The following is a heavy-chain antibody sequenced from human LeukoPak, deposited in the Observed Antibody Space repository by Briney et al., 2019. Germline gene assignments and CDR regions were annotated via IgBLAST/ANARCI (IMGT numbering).Heavy chain of an antibody. V-gene: IGHV3-21*01. Sequence: GGSLRLSCAASGFTFSSYSMNWVRQAPGKGLEWVSSISSSSSYIYYADSVKGRFTISRDNAKNSLYLQMNSLRAEDTAVYYCARDGPGGRFLEWLLSRYFDYWGQGTLVTVSS. J-gene: IGHJ4*02. CDR2: ISSSSSYI. CDR1: GFTFSSYS. D-gene: IGHD3-3*01. CDR3: ARDGPGGRFLEWLLSRYFDY.